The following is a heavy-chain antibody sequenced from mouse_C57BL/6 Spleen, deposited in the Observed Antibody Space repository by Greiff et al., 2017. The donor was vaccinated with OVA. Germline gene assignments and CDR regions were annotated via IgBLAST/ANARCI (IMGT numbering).Heavy chain of an antibody. CDR1: GFTFSSYA. J-gene: IGHJ4*01. V-gene: IGHV5-9-1*02. CDR2: ISSGGDYI. D-gene: IGHD1-1*01. CDR3: KRERGVVAYYAMDY. Sequence: EVKLVESGEGLVKPGGSLKFSCAASGFTFSSYAMPWVRQTPEQRLEWVAYISSGGDYIYYADTVKGRFTISRDNARNTLYLQMSSLKSEDTAMYYCKRERGVVAYYAMDYWGKGTSVTVSS.